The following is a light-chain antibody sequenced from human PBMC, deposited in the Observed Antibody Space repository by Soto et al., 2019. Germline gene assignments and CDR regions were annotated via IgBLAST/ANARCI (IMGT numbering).Light chain of an antibody. J-gene: IGKJ2*01. V-gene: IGKV3-20*01. Sequence: EIVLTQSPGTLSLSPGERATLSCRASQSVSSTYLAWYQQKPGQAPRLLIFGASRRATDIPDRFSGGGSGTDFTLPISRLEPEDFAVYYCQQYGSSPYTFGQGTKLEIK. CDR2: GAS. CDR3: QQYGSSPYT. CDR1: QSVSSTY.